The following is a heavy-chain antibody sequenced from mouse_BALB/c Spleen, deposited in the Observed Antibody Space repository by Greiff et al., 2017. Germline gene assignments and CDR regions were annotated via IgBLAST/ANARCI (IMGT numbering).Heavy chain of an antibody. J-gene: IGHJ4*01. CDR1: GFNIKDTY. V-gene: IGHV14-3*02. CDR2: IDPANGNT. CDR3: ARSTMITEGYYAMDY. Sequence: LVESGAELAKPWASVKLSCTASGFNIKDTYMHWVKQRPEQGLEWIGRIDPANGNTKYDPKFQGKATITADTSSNTAYLQLSSLTSEDTAVYYCARSTMITEGYYAMDYWGQGTSVTVSS. D-gene: IGHD2-4*01.